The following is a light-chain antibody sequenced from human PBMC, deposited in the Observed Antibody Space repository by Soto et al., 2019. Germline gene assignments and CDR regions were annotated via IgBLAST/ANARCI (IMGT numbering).Light chain of an antibody. J-gene: IGKJ1*01. CDR1: QSVSSN. Sequence: EIVMTQSPATLSVSPGESAPLSCMASQSVSSNLAWYQQKPGQAHRLIIYGAYNRATGIPARFSGSGSGTEFTLTISRLQSEDLAVYYCHQYKNRPQQTFGQGTKVDIK. CDR3: HQYKNRPQQT. CDR2: GAY. V-gene: IGKV3-15*01.